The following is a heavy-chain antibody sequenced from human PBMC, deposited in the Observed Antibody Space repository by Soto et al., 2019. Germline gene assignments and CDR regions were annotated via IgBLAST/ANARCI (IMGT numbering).Heavy chain of an antibody. D-gene: IGHD3-22*01. V-gene: IGHV2-5*01. CDR2: NFWNDDK. Sequence: SGPTLVNPTQTLTLTCTFSGFSLSSSGVGVGWIRQPPGKALEWLAFNFWNDDKRYSPSLKSRLTITKDTSKNQVVLTMTNMDPVDTATYFCAHSLYDSTGYYYFNYWGQGTLVTVSS. CDR3: AHSLYDSTGYYYFNY. J-gene: IGHJ4*02. CDR1: GFSLSSSGVG.